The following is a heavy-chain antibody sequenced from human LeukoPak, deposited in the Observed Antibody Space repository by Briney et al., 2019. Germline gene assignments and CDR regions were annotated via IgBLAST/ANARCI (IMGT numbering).Heavy chain of an antibody. J-gene: IGHJ5*02. V-gene: IGHV3-30-3*01. Sequence: PGGSLRLSCAASGFTFSSYAMHWVRQAPGKGLEWVAVISFDGNNKYYADSVKGRFTISRDNSDNTLYLQMNSLRAEDTAVYYCARDPGGWYVGWFDPWGQGTLVTVSS. CDR1: GFTFSSYA. CDR3: ARDPGGWYVGWFDP. D-gene: IGHD6-19*01. CDR2: ISFDGNNK.